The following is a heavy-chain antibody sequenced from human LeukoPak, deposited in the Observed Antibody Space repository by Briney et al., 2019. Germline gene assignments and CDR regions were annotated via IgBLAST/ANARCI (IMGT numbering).Heavy chain of an antibody. CDR3: ARQGWELLLDAFDI. D-gene: IGHD1-26*01. CDR2: IYYSGST. Sequence: SEILSLTCTVSGGSISSYYWSWIRQPPGKGLEWIGYIYYSGSTNYNPSLKSRVTISVDTSKNQFSLKLSSVTAADTAVYYCARQGWELLLDAFDIWGQGTMVTVSS. CDR1: GGSISSYY. V-gene: IGHV4-59*08. J-gene: IGHJ3*02.